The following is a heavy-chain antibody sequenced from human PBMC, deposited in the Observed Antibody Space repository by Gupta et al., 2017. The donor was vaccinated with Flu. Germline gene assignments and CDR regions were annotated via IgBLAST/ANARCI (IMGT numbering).Heavy chain of an antibody. Sequence: QAELVESGGGMVKPGGSLRLSGAASGFTPSDHFMRWIRQAPGQGLEWLSYIDNSGSTIHYADAVKGRFTITRNNAKNSLYLQMNGLRVGDTAVYCCATHNAWHTTASFHLWGQGTMVSVSS. J-gene: IGHJ3*01. CDR2: IDNSGSTI. V-gene: IGHV3-11*01. D-gene: IGHD1-1*01. CDR3: ATHNAWHTTASFHL. CDR1: GFTPSDHF.